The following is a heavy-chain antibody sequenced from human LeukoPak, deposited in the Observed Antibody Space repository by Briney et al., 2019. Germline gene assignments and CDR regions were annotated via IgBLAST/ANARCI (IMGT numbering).Heavy chain of an antibody. J-gene: IGHJ6*02. V-gene: IGHV3-30-3*01. CDR2: ISYDGSNK. CDR1: GFTFSSYA. D-gene: IGHD2-8*02. Sequence: PGGSLRLSCAASGFTFSSYAMHWVRQAPGKELEWVAVISYDGSNKYYADSVKGRFTISRDNSKNTLYLQMNSLRAEDTAVYYCAKDLSLVGYYYYGMDVWGQGTTVTVSS. CDR3: AKDLSLVGYYYYGMDV.